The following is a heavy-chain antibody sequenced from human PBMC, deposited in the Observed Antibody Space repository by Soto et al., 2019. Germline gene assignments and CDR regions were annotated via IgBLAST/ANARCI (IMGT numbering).Heavy chain of an antibody. D-gene: IGHD2-2*03. CDR1: GFTFSSYG. CDR3: ARELEIVVAKDYYYYMDV. CDR2: IWYDGSNK. Sequence: PGGSLRLSCEASGFTFSSYGMHWVRQAPGKGLEWVAVIWYDGSNKYYGDSVKGRLTISRDNSKNTLFLQMNSLRAEDTAVYYCARELEIVVAKDYYYYMDVWGKGTTVTVSS. V-gene: IGHV3-33*01. J-gene: IGHJ6*03.